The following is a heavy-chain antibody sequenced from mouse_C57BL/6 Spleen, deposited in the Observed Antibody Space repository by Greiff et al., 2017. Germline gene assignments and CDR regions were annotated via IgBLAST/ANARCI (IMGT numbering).Heavy chain of an antibody. CDR2: INYDGSST. J-gene: IGHJ4*01. V-gene: IGHV5-16*01. CDR3: SREPYCGNYEGAMDY. D-gene: IGHD2-1*01. Sequence: EVKVVESEGGLVQPGSSMKLSCTASGFTFSDYYMAWVRQVPEKGLEWVANINYDGSSTYYLDSLKSRFIISRDNAKNILYLQMSSLKYEDTATYYGSREPYCGNYEGAMDYWGQGASVTVSS. CDR1: GFTFSDYY.